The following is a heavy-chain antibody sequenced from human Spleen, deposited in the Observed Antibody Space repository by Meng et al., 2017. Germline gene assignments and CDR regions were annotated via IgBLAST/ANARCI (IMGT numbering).Heavy chain of an antibody. CDR1: GFTFSSYW. J-gene: IGHJ4*02. Sequence: GESLKISCAASGFTFSSYWMSWVRQAPGKGLEWVANINQDGSEKYYVDSVRGRFTISRDNAKNSLYLQMNSLRAEDTAVYYCARDRGLDYYWGQGTLVTVSS. CDR3: ARDRGLDYY. CDR2: INQDGSEK. V-gene: IGHV3-7*01. D-gene: IGHD3-10*01.